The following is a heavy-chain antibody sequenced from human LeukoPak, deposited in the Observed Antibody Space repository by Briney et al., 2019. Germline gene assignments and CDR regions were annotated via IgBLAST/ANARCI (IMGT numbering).Heavy chain of an antibody. V-gene: IGHV3-33*01. D-gene: IGHD1-26*01. Sequence: GRSLTLSCEASGFXFSSFGIHWVRQAPGKGLEWVAVIWYDASNKYYADSVKGRFTISRDNSKNTLYLQMNSLRDDDTAVYYCVRGVGVSRFNYFDPWGQGTLVTVSS. CDR1: GFXFSSFG. J-gene: IGHJ5*02. CDR3: VRGVGVSRFNYFDP. CDR2: IWYDASNK.